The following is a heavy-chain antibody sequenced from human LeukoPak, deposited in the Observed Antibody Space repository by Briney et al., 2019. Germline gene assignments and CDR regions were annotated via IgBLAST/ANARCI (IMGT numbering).Heavy chain of an antibody. Sequence: ASVKVSCKASGYTFTGYYMHWVRQAPGQGLEWMGWINPNSGGTNYAQKFQGRVTMTRDTSISTAYMELSRLRSDDTAVYYCARASNYDSSGYYYFDYWGQGTLVTVSS. D-gene: IGHD3-22*01. CDR1: GYTFTGYY. J-gene: IGHJ4*02. CDR3: ARASNYDSSGYYYFDY. V-gene: IGHV1-2*02. CDR2: INPNSGGT.